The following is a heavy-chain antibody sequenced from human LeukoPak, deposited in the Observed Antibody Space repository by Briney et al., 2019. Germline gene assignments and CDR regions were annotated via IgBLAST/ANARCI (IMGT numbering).Heavy chain of an antibody. V-gene: IGHV3-7*02. J-gene: IGHJ5*02. CDR2: IKPDGSVI. D-gene: IGHD3-22*01. CDR1: GFTFSNYW. Sequence: GGSLRLSCAASGFTFSNYWMAWVRQAPGRGLEWVASIKPDGSVIYYGDSVKGRFTLSRDNTKNALHLQMNSLRAEDTAVYYCARTYYYDSSGYREDWFDPWGQGTLVTVSS. CDR3: ARTYYYDSSGYREDWFDP.